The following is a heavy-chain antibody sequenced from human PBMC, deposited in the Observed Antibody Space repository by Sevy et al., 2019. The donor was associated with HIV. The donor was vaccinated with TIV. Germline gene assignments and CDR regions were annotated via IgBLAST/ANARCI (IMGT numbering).Heavy chain of an antibody. D-gene: IGHD3-16*01. CDR2: ISGSGGRT. J-gene: IGHJ4*02. V-gene: IGHV3-23*01. CDR3: SKDSNDRSFGY. Sequence: GGSMRLSCTASGFTFSSYATSWVRQAPGKGLGWVTGISGSGGRTYYADSVKGRFTISRDNAKDTLYLHMNSLRAEDTAVYYCSKDSNDRSFGYWGQGTQVTVSS. CDR1: GFTFSSYA.